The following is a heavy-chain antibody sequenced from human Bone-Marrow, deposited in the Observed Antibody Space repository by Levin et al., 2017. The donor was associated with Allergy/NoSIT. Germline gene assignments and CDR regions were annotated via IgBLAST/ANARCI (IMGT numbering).Heavy chain of an antibody. V-gene: IGHV3-74*01. CDR1: GFTFSSYW. J-gene: IGHJ6*02. CDR3: ARVSEGCSGGSCYPHYYYYYGMDV. CDR2: INSDGSST. D-gene: IGHD2-15*01. Sequence: GGSLRLSCAASGFTFSSYWMHWVRQAPGKGLVWVSRINSDGSSTSYADSVKGRFTISRDNAKNTLYLQMNSLRAEDTAVYYCARVSEGCSGGSCYPHYYYYYGMDVWGQGTTVTVSS.